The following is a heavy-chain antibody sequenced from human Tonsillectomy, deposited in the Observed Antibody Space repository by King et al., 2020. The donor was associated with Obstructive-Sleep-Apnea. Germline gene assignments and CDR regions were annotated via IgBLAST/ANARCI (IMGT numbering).Heavy chain of an antibody. CDR1: GFTFSGSA. V-gene: IGHV3-73*01. J-gene: IGHJ4*02. CDR2: IRSKANSYAT. D-gene: IGHD3-22*01. CDR3: TRATGVYYDSSGYYDY. Sequence: VQLVQSGGGLVQPGGSLKLSCAASGFTFSGSAMHWVRQASGKGLEWVGRIRSKANSYATAYAASVKGRFTISRDDSKNTAYLQMNSLKTEDTAVYYCTRATGVYYDSSGYYDYWGQGTLVTVSS.